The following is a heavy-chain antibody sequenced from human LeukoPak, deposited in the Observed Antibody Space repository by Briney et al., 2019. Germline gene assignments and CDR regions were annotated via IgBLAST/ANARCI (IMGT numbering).Heavy chain of an antibody. CDR1: GFTFSSGS. J-gene: IGHJ5*02. V-gene: IGHV3-23*01. CDR3: ANPKLAMVRGVIP. D-gene: IGHD3-10*01. Sequence: GGSLRLACAASGFTFSSGSLSWVRQPPGKGLEWVAAVSGSGGSTYYADSVKGRFTISRDNSKNTLLLEMNSLRAEDTAVYYCANPKLAMVRGVIPWGQGTLVTVSS. CDR2: VSGSGGST.